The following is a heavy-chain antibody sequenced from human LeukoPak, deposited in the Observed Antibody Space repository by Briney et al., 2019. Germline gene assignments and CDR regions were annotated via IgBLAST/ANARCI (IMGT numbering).Heavy chain of an antibody. CDR2: IYYSGST. Sequence: SETLSLTCTVSGGSISSYYWSWIRQPPGKGLEWIGYIYYSGSTNYNPSLKSRVTISVDTSKNQFSLKLSSVTAADTAVYYCARQGSGWSRGAFDYWGQGTLVTVSS. V-gene: IGHV4-59*08. D-gene: IGHD6-19*01. J-gene: IGHJ4*02. CDR3: ARQGSGWSRGAFDY. CDR1: GGSISSYY.